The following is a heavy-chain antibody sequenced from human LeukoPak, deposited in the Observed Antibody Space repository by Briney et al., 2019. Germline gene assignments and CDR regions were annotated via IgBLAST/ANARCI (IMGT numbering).Heavy chain of an antibody. CDR2: IHPYGTF. CDR3: ARGRDRSKAGDH. Sequence: PSETLSLTCAVYGGSCSDYYCSWIRQPPGKGLEWIGEIHPYGTFYYNSSLRSRLTISIDTSKTQFSLRPTSVTAADTAFYYCARGRDRSKAGDHWGQGTLVTVSS. J-gene: IGHJ4*02. D-gene: IGHD5-24*01. CDR1: GGSCSDYY. V-gene: IGHV4-34*01.